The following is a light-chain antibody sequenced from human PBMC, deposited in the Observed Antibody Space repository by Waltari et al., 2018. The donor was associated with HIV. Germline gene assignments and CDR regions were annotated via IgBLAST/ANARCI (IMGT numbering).Light chain of an antibody. V-gene: IGLV1-47*01. CDR2: TDN. Sequence: QSVLTQPPSASGTPGQRVTISCSGSSSNIGRHYVYWYQQLPGTAPKLLIYTDNQRPSGVPDRFSGSKSGTSASLAISGLRSEDEADYYCAAWDASLSVVFGGGTKLTVL. J-gene: IGLJ2*01. CDR1: SSNIGRHY. CDR3: AAWDASLSVV.